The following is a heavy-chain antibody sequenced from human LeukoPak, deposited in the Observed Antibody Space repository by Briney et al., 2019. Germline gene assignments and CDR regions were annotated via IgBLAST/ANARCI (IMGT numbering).Heavy chain of an antibody. V-gene: IGHV3-33*01. D-gene: IGHD6-6*01. CDR2: IWHGGRNK. CDR1: GFTFTNYG. J-gene: IGHJ6*03. CDR3: ARGDEYSSSSSYYYYMDV. Sequence: GGSLRLSCAASGFTFTNYGTHWVRQAPGKGLEWVAVIWHGGRNKYYADSVKGRFTISRDNSKNTLYLQMNSLRAEDTAVYYCARGDEYSSSSSYYYYMDVWGKGTTVTVSS.